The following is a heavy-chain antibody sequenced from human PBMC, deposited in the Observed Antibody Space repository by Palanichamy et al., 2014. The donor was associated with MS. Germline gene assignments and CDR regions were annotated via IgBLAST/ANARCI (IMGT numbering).Heavy chain of an antibody. J-gene: IGHJ4*02. CDR3: VRRAEVEPIDY. CDR1: GFTFSSYS. Sequence: EAQLVESGGGLVKPGGSLRLSCAASGFTFSSYSMNWVRQAPGKGLEWVSSIDSSGSYIYYAGSVKGRFTISRDNAKNSLYLQMSSLRADDTAWYYCVRRAEVEPIDYWGQGTLVTVSS. D-gene: IGHD1-1*01. CDR2: IDSSGSYI. V-gene: IGHV3-21*03.